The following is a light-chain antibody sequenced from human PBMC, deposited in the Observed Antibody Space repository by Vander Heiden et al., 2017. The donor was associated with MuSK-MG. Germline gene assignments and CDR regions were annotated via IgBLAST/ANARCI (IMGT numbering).Light chain of an antibody. J-gene: IGLJ2*01. Sequence: QSALTQPRSVSGSPGQSVTISCTGTSSDVGAFDYVSWYQQHLGKAPKLIVYDVTKRPSGVPDRFSGSKSGNTASLTISGLQAEDEADYYCCSYAGSYTFVIFGGGTKLTVL. CDR1: SSDVGAFDY. CDR2: DVT. CDR3: CSYAGSYTFVI. V-gene: IGLV2-11*01.